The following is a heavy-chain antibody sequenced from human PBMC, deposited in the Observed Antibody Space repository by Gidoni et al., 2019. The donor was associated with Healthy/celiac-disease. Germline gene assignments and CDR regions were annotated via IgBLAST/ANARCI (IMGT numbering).Heavy chain of an antibody. CDR1: GGSISSSSYY. CDR3: ARRPTYYDFWSGYYFDAFDI. Sequence: QLQLQESGPGLVKPSETLSLTCTVSGGSISSSSYYWGWIRQPPGKGLEWIGSFYYSGSTYYNPSLKSRVTISVDTSKNQFSLKLSSVTAADTAVYYCARRPTYYDFWSGYYFDAFDIWGQGTMVTVSS. J-gene: IGHJ3*02. V-gene: IGHV4-39*01. D-gene: IGHD3-3*01. CDR2: FYYSGST.